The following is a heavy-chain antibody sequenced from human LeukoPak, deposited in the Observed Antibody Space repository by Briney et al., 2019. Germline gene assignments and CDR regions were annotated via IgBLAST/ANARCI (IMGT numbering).Heavy chain of an antibody. V-gene: IGHV3-21*01. D-gene: IGHD6-19*01. Sequence: GGSLRLSCAASGFTFSNYSMNWVRQAPGKGLEWVSSISSSSSYIYYADSVKGRFTISRDNAKNSLYLQMNSLRAEDTAVYYCARDVAEQWLVPPHPYSYGMDVWGQGTTVTVSS. J-gene: IGHJ6*02. CDR3: ARDVAEQWLVPPHPYSYGMDV. CDR1: GFTFSNYS. CDR2: ISSSSSYI.